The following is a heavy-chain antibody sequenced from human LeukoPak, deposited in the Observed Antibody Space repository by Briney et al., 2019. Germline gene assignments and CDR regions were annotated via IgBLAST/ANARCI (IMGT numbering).Heavy chain of an antibody. V-gene: IGHV3-48*03. Sequence: GGSLRLSCAASGFTFSSYEMNWVRQAPGKGLEWVSYISSSGSTIYYADSVKGRFTISRDNAKNSLYLQMNSLRAEDTAVYYCARGQKYYDSSGPSPVMGYWGQGTLVTVSS. CDR1: GFTFSSYE. D-gene: IGHD3-22*01. J-gene: IGHJ4*02. CDR3: ARGQKYYDSSGPSPVMGY. CDR2: ISSSGSTI.